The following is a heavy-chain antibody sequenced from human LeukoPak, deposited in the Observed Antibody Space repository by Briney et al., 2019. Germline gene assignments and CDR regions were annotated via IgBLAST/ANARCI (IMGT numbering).Heavy chain of an antibody. CDR1: GYTFTGYY. Sequence: GASVKVSCKASGYTFTGYYMHWVRQAPGQGLEWMGWINPNSGGTNYAQKSQGRVTMTRDTSISTAYMELSRLRSDDTAVYYCARDSYYYDSSGYFGGVNWFDPWGQGTLVTVSS. D-gene: IGHD3-22*01. V-gene: IGHV1-2*02. CDR2: INPNSGGT. J-gene: IGHJ5*02. CDR3: ARDSYYYDSSGYFGGVNWFDP.